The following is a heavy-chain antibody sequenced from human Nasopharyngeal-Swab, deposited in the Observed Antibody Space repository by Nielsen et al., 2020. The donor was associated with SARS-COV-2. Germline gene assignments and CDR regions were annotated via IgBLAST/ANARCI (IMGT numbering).Heavy chain of an antibody. V-gene: IGHV3-33*01. CDR2: IWYDGSNK. CDR3: ARGSGSSSSFDEYYYYGMDV. D-gene: IGHD6-13*01. CDR1: GFTFSSYG. Sequence: GESLKISCAASGFTFSSYGMHWVRQAPGKGLEWVAAIWYDGSNKYYADSVKGRFTISRDNSKNTLYLQMNSLRAEDTAVYYCARGSGSSSSFDEYYYYGMDVWGQGTTVTVSS. J-gene: IGHJ6*02.